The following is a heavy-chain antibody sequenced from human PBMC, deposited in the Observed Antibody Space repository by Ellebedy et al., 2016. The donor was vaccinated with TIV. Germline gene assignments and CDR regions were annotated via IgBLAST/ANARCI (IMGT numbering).Heavy chain of an antibody. CDR3: GRESYLTVTS. V-gene: IGHV3-72*01. Sequence: PGGSLRLSCAASGFTFSDHYMNWVLPAPGKGLEWVGFIRSKTYGGTTEYAASVKGRFTISRDDSKNSVYLHMNSLKTEDTAVYYCGRESYLTVTSWGQGTLVTVSS. D-gene: IGHD3-9*01. J-gene: IGHJ5*02. CDR1: GFTFSDHY. CDR2: IRSKTYGGTT.